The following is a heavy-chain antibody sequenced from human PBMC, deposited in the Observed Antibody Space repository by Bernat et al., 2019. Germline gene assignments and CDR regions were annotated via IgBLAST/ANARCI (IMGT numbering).Heavy chain of an antibody. D-gene: IGHD5-12*01. Sequence: QVQLVGSGGGVVQPGRSLRLSCAASGFTFSSYAMHWVRPAPGKGLVWVAVISYDGSNKYYADSVKGRFTISRDNAKNTLYLQMNSLRAEDTAVYYCARADAGYSGYDSEKHHFDYWGQGTLVTVSS. CDR2: ISYDGSNK. CDR3: ARADAGYSGYDSEKHHFDY. CDR1: GFTFSSYA. V-gene: IGHV3-30-3*01. J-gene: IGHJ4*02.